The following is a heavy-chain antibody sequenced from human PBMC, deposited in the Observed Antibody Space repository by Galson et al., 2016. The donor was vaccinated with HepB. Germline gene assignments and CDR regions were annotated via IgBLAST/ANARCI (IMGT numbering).Heavy chain of an antibody. CDR1: GFTFSTHW. J-gene: IGHJ3*02. Sequence: LRLSCAASGFTFSTHWMHWVRQAPGKGLVCVSRISEDGRATNYADSVKGRFAISRDNAKNTLYLQMNSLSAEETAIYYCARVFPARCSGRSCFSEGAFDIWGQGTMVIVSS. CDR2: ISEDGRAT. V-gene: IGHV3-74*01. CDR3: ARVFPARCSGRSCFSEGAFDI. D-gene: IGHD2-15*01.